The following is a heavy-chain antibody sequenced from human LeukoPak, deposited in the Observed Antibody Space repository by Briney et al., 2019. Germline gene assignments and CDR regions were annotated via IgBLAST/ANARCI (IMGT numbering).Heavy chain of an antibody. D-gene: IGHD3-10*02. CDR1: GFPFSSYA. CDR2: ISYDGSNK. CDR3: AKFFTGEYVRAFDI. V-gene: IGHV3-30*18. J-gene: IGHJ3*02. Sequence: PGGSLRLSCAASGFPFSSYAMHWVRQAPGKGLEWVALISYDGSNKYYADSVKGRFTISRDNSKNTLYLQMNSLRAEDTAVYYCAKFFTGEYVRAFDIWGQGTMVTVSS.